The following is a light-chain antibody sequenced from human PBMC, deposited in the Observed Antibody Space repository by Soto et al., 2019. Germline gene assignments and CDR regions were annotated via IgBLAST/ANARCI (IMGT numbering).Light chain of an antibody. V-gene: IGKV3-15*01. Sequence: EIVMTQSPATLSVSPGERATLSCRASQSVTSNLAWYQQKPGQAPRLLIYGASTRATGIPARFSGSGSGTEFTLTISSLQSEDFAVYYCQQYNNWPPTFGQGIRLEIK. CDR3: QQYNNWPPT. CDR1: QSVTSN. J-gene: IGKJ5*01. CDR2: GAS.